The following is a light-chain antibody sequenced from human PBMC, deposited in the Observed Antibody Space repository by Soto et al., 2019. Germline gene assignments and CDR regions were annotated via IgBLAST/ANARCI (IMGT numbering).Light chain of an antibody. CDR3: QQSFTAPIT. Sequence: DIQMTHSPSSLSASVGDRVTVTCRTSQSINNHLNWYQQKPGEAPKLLIYGSSSLHYGVPSRFSGSGSGSAFTLTISSLQPEDSATYYCQQSFTAPITFGHVTRLEIK. J-gene: IGKJ5*01. CDR2: GSS. CDR1: QSINNH. V-gene: IGKV1-39*01.